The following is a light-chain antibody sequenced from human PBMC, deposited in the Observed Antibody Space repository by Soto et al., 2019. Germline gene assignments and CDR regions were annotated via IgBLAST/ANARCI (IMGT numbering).Light chain of an antibody. V-gene: IGLV1-44*01. CDR1: SSNIGANP. CDR3: EAWDDSLYGAV. Sequence: QSVLTQPPSASGTPGQRVTLSCSGSSSNIGANPINWYQQLPGTAPKLLIYNNDQRPSGVPDRFSASKSGTSASLAISGLQSEDEADYYCEAWDDSLYGAVLGGGTKLTVL. J-gene: IGLJ2*01. CDR2: NND.